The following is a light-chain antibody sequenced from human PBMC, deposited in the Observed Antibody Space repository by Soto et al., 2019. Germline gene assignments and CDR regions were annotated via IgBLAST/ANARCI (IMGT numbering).Light chain of an antibody. CDR2: NVN. V-gene: IGLV2-18*02. J-gene: IGLJ1*01. Sequence: QSVLIQPPSVSGSPGQSATISCTGTSSDVGSYDYVSWYQQHPGTVPKPMIYNVNTRPSGVPDRFSGSKSGNTASLTISGLQAEDEANYYCNSYTTLSNRVFGTGTKVTVL. CDR3: NSYTTLSNRV. CDR1: SSDVGSYDY.